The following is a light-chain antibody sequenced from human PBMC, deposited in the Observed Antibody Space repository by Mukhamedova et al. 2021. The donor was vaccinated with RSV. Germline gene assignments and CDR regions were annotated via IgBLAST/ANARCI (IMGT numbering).Light chain of an antibody. CDR3: SSYTTSSTYVV. Sequence: GVSNRFSGSKSGNTASLTISGLQAEDEADYYCSSYTTSSTYVVFGGGTKLTVL. J-gene: IGLJ2*01. V-gene: IGLV2-14*01.